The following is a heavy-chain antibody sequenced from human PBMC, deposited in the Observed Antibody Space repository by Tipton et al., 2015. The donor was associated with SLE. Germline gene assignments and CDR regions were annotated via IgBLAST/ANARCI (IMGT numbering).Heavy chain of an antibody. CDR2: ISYSEST. J-gene: IGHJ4*02. Sequence: GSLRLSCTVSGGSISGHYWSWIRQPPKKGLEWVGYISYSESTTYNPSLKSRVTISLDTSKNQFSLKLSSVTAADTAVYYCARGTGGHSYDPGYLDCWGQGTLVTVSS. CDR3: ARGTGGHSYDPGYLDC. D-gene: IGHD3-22*01. CDR1: GGSISGHY. V-gene: IGHV4-59*11.